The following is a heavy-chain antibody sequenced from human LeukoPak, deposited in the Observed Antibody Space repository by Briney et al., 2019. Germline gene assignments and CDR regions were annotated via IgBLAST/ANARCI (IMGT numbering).Heavy chain of an antibody. CDR1: A. Sequence: AISWVRQAPGQGLEWMGRIIPIFVTANYAQKFQGRVTITTDESTSTAYMEPSSLRSEDTAVYYCARGDQFLYYYDSNPFDYWGQGTLVTVSS. CDR2: IIPIFVTA. V-gene: IGHV1-69*05. J-gene: IGHJ4*02. CDR3: ARGDQFLYYYDSNPFDY. D-gene: IGHD3-22*01.